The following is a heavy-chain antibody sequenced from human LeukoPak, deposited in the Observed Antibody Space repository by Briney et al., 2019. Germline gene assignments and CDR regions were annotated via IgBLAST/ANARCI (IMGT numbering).Heavy chain of an antibody. CDR3: ARFVVVTGRGDY. V-gene: IGHV1-2*02. CDR1: GYTFTGYY. J-gene: IGHJ4*02. Sequence: ASVKVSCKASGYTFTGYYMHWVRQAPGQGLEWMGWINPNSGGTNYAQEFQGRVTMTRDTSISTAYMELSRLRSDDTAVYYCARFVVVTGRGDYWGQGILVTVSS. CDR2: INPNSGGT. D-gene: IGHD2-21*02.